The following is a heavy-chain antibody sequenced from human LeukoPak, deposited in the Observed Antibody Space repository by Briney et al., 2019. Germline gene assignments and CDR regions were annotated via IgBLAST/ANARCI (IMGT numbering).Heavy chain of an antibody. CDR1: GGTFSSYA. CDR2: IIPIFGTA. Sequence: SVKVSCKASGGTFSSYAISWVRQAPGQGLEWMGGIIPIFGTANYAQKFQGRVTITTDESTSTAYMELSSPRSEDTAVYYCARGMVYSRKRIYYYYMDVWGKGTTVTVSS. CDR3: ARGMVYSRKRIYYYYMDV. J-gene: IGHJ6*03. V-gene: IGHV1-69*05. D-gene: IGHD2-8*01.